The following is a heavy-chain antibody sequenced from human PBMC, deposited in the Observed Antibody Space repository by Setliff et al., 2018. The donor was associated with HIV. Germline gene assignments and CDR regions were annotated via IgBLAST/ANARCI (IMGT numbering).Heavy chain of an antibody. CDR2: IYTSGST. J-gene: IGHJ3*02. CDR1: GGSISSGSYY. V-gene: IGHV4-61*02. Sequence: SSETLSLTCTVSGGSISSGSYYWSWIRQPAGKGLEWIGRIYTSGSTNYNPSLKSRVTISVDTSKNQFSLKLSSVTAADTAVYYCARVMVRGPNPKHAFDIWGQGTMVTVSS. CDR3: ARVMVRGPNPKHAFDI. D-gene: IGHD3-10*01.